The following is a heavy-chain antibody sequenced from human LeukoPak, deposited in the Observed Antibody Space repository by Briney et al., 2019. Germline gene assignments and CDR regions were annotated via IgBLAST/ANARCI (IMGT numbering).Heavy chain of an antibody. Sequence: GGSLRLSCAASGFTFSSYAMHWVRQAPGKGLEWVSGISWNSGSIGYADSVKGRFTISRDNAKNSLYLQMNSLRAEDTALYYCAKDNGRDGYNFDAFDIWSQGTMVTVSS. CDR2: ISWNSGSI. V-gene: IGHV3-9*01. CDR1: GFTFSSYA. J-gene: IGHJ3*02. D-gene: IGHD5-24*01. CDR3: AKDNGRDGYNFDAFDI.